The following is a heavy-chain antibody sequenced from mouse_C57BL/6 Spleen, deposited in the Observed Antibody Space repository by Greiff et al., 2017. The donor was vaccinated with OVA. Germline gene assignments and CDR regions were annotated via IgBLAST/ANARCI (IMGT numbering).Heavy chain of an antibody. CDR1: GYTFTDHT. CDR3: ARAGGYGAMDY. D-gene: IGHD3-1*01. Sequence: QVQLQQSDAELVKPGASVKISCKVSGYTFTDHTIHWMKQRPGRGLEWIGRIDPNSGGTKYNEKFKSKATLTVDKPSSTAYMQLSSLTSEDSAVYYCARAGGYGAMDYWGQGTSVTVSS. CDR2: IDPNSGGT. J-gene: IGHJ4*01. V-gene: IGHV1-72*01.